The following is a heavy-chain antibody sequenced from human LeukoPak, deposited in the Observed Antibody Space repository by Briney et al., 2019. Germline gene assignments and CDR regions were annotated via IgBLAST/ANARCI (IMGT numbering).Heavy chain of an antibody. Sequence: QPGGSLRLSCAASGFTFSSYAMHWVRRAPGKGLEWVAVISYDGSNKYYADSVKGRFTISRDNSKNTLYLQMNSLRAEDTAVYYCAELGITMIGGVWGKGTTVTISS. J-gene: IGHJ6*04. D-gene: IGHD3-10*02. CDR3: AELGITMIGGV. CDR1: GFTFSSYA. CDR2: ISYDGSNK. V-gene: IGHV3-30*04.